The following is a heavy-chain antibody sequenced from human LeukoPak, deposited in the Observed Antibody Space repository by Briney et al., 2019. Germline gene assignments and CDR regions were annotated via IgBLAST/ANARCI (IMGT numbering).Heavy chain of an antibody. CDR3: ARDSGIAALDY. J-gene: IGHJ4*02. Sequence: SVKVSCKASGYTFTGYYMHWVRQAPGQGLEWMGWINPNSGGTSYAQKFQGRVTMTRDTSISTAYMELSRLRSDDTAVYYCARDSGIAALDYWGQGTLVTVSS. CDR1: GYTFTGYY. CDR2: INPNSGGT. D-gene: IGHD6-13*01. V-gene: IGHV1-2*02.